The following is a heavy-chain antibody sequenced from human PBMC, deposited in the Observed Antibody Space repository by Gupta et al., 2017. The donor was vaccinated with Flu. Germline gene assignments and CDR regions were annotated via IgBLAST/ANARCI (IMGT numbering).Heavy chain of an antibody. Sequence: QLHLQESGPGMVKPSETLSLTCTVSGASISSSSYSWGWIRPPPGKGLEWIGNIYYSGGTYYNPSLKSRVTMSVDTSKNQFSLELTSVTAADRAVYYCARHKDSYDSSGPPGRFDPWGQGTLVSVSS. CDR2: IYYSGGT. D-gene: IGHD3-22*01. CDR3: ARHKDSYDSSGPPGRFDP. J-gene: IGHJ5*02. V-gene: IGHV4-39*01. CDR1: GASISSSSYS.